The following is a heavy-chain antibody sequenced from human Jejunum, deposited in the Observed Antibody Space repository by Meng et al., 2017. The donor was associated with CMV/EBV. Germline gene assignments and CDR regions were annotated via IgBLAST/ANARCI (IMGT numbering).Heavy chain of an antibody. CDR3: ARVLNSGTFYKFDY. Sequence: SGGSMSAFHGSWIRQPPGKGLEWIGYINFSGTTKYNPSLESRVAISVDTSKKQFSLKLSSVTAADTAVYYCARVLNSGTFYKFDYWGQGTLVTVSS. V-gene: IGHV4-59*01. D-gene: IGHD2/OR15-2a*01. J-gene: IGHJ4*02. CDR2: INFSGTT. CDR1: GGSMSAFH.